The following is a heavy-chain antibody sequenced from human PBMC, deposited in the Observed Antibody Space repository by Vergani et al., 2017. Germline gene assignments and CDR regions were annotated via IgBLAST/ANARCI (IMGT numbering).Heavy chain of an antibody. CDR2: IKQDGSAK. CDR3: AKAAAGWGGMIDY. Sequence: EVQLVESGGGLVQPGGSLRLSCAASGFTFSSYWMSWVRQAPGKGLEWVANIKQDGSAKYYVDSVKGRFTISRDNAKNSMYLQMNSLRAEDTAVYYCAKAAAGWGGMIDYWGQGTLVTVSS. J-gene: IGHJ4*02. CDR1: GFTFSSYW. D-gene: IGHD6-25*01. V-gene: IGHV3-7*03.